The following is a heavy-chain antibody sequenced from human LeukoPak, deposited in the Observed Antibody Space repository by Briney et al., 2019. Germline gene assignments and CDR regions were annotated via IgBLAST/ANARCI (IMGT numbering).Heavy chain of an antibody. D-gene: IGHD3-3*01. V-gene: IGHV4-39*07. CDR3: ARVTIFGGIGGWFDP. Sequence: PSETLSLTCTVSGGSISSSSFYWGWIRQPPGKGLEWIGSIYHSGTTYYNPSLKSRVTISVDTSKNQFSLNLSSVTAADTAVYYCARVTIFGGIGGWFDPWGQGTLVTVSS. CDR1: GGSISSSSFY. J-gene: IGHJ5*02. CDR2: IYHSGTT.